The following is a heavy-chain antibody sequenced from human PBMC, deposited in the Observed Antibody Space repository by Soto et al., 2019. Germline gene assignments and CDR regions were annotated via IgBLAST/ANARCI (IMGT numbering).Heavy chain of an antibody. Sequence: PSETLSLTCTVSGASISSYYWSWIRQPPGKGLEWIGYIYYSGSTNYNPSLKSRVTISVDTSTNQFSLKLSSVTAADTAVYYCARTTGYSSSWYWFDPWGQGTLVTVSS. J-gene: IGHJ5*02. CDR1: GASISSYY. D-gene: IGHD6-13*01. CDR3: ARTTGYSSSWYWFDP. CDR2: IYYSGST. V-gene: IGHV4-59*01.